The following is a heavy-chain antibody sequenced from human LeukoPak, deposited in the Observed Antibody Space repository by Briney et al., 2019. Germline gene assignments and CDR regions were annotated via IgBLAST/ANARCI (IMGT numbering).Heavy chain of an antibody. CDR1: GFTVSEYD. CDR2: IGIVGDT. CDR3: LRDYHGMDV. Sequence: PGGSLRLSCAASGFTVSEYDMHWVRHATGKGLEWVSAIGIVGDTYYVGSVKGRFTMSRDNASNKVHLQMNSLRDGDTGFYYCLRDYHGMDVWGQGTTVIVSS. J-gene: IGHJ6*02. D-gene: IGHD3-16*02. V-gene: IGHV3-13*01.